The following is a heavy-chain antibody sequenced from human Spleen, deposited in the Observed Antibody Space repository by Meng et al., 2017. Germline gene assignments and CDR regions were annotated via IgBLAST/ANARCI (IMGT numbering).Heavy chain of an antibody. CDR1: GFTFSSYG. CDR2: IWYDGSNK. Sequence: GESLKISCAASGFTFSSYGMHWVRQAPGKGLEWVAVIWYDGSNKYYADSVKGRFTISRDNSKNTLYLQMNSLRVEDTAVYYCARGRSSGWYLDCWGQGTLVTVSS. V-gene: IGHV3-33*01. CDR3: ARGRSSGWYLDC. D-gene: IGHD6-19*01. J-gene: IGHJ4*02.